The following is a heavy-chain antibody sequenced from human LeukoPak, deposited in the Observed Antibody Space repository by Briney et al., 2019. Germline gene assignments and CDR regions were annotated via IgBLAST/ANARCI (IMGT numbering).Heavy chain of an antibody. Sequence: ASVKVSCKASGYTFTSYDINWVRQATGQGLEWMGWMNPNSGNTGYAQKFQGRVTMTRNTSISTAYMELSRLRSDDTAVYYCATGLGVLDPEANSWGQGTLVTVSS. V-gene: IGHV1-8*01. J-gene: IGHJ4*02. CDR2: MNPNSGNT. CDR3: ATGLGVLDPEANS. CDR1: GYTFTSYD. D-gene: IGHD3/OR15-3a*01.